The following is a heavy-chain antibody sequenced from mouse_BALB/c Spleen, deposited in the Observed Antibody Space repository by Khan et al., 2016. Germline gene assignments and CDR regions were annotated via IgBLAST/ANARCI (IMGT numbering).Heavy chain of an antibody. J-gene: IGHJ3*01. V-gene: IGHV4-1*02. CDR3: ARAGYYGYLAY. Sequence: VKLLESGGGLVHPGGSLKLSCAASGFAFTRYWMSWVRQAPGKGLEWIGEINPDSYTINYTPSLTDKFIISRDNAKNTLYLQMSKVRSEDTALYYCARAGYYGYLAYWGQGTLVTVSA. D-gene: IGHD1-1*01. CDR2: INPDSYTI. CDR1: GFAFTRYW.